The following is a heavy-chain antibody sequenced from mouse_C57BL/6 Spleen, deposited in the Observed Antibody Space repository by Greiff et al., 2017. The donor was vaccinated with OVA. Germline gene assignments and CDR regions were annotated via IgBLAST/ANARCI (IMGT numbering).Heavy chain of an antibody. Sequence: QVQLQQPGAELVRPGTSVKLSCKASGYTFTSYWMHWVKQRPGQGLAWIGVIDPDDSYTNYNQKFKGKATLTVDTSSSTAYLQLSSLTSEDSAVYYCARMDDYDAYYFDYWGQGTTLTVSS. CDR3: ARMDDYDAYYFDY. D-gene: IGHD2-4*01. J-gene: IGHJ2*01. CDR2: IDPDDSYT. CDR1: GYTFTSYW. V-gene: IGHV1-59*01.